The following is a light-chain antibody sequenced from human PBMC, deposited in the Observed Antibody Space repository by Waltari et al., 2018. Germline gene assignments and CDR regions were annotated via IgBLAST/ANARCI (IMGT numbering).Light chain of an antibody. CDR2: AAS. CDR1: QVISSY. J-gene: IGKJ4*01. CDR3: QQYYSYPRLT. V-gene: IGKV1-8*01. Sequence: AIRMTQSPSSFSAFTEDSITITGRASQVISSYLAWYQQKPGKAPKLLVYAASTLQSGVPSRFSGSGSGTDFTLTISCLQSEDFATYYCQQYYSYPRLTFGGGTKVEIK.